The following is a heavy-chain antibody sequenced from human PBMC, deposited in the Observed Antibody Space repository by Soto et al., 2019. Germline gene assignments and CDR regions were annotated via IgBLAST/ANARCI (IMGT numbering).Heavy chain of an antibody. J-gene: IGHJ6*02. Sequence: PGDSLKISCNCSESSFIKDWIGWVRQVPGKGLDWMGIIFPRDSYTIYSPSFQGQVTISADKSIDTAYLQWSSLKASDTAIYYCARIMVRGVITYSRDFHGMDVWGQGTTVTVSS. D-gene: IGHD3-10*01. CDR3: ARIMVRGVITYSRDFHGMDV. CDR2: IFPRDSYT. CDR1: ESSFIKDW. V-gene: IGHV5-51*01.